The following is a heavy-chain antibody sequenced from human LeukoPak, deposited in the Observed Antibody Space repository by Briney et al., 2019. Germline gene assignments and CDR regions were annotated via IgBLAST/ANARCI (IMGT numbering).Heavy chain of an antibody. Sequence: GGSLRLSCAASGFMFSSYWMSWVRQAPGKGLEWVANIKQDGSEKYYVDSVKGRFTISRDNAKNSLYLQMNSLRAEDTAVYYCARVSSGSYLDFDYWGQGTLVTVSS. CDR2: IKQDGSEK. J-gene: IGHJ4*02. CDR3: ARVSSGSYLDFDY. V-gene: IGHV3-7*01. CDR1: GFMFSSYW. D-gene: IGHD1-26*01.